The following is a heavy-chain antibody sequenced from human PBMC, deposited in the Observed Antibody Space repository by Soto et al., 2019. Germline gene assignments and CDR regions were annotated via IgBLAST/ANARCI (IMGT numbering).Heavy chain of an antibody. Sequence: QVQVQESGPGLVKPSGTLSLTCAVSGGSISSSNWWSWVRQPPGKGLEWIGEIYHSGSINYNPSLRCRVIISVATSKHPLTLKLSSVTAANTAVYYCTRVAGSIYYYHGMDVWGQGTTVIVSS. V-gene: IGHV4-4*02. J-gene: IGHJ6*02. CDR1: GGSISSSNW. CDR2: IYHSGSI. CDR3: TRVAGSIYYYHGMDV. D-gene: IGHD6-19*01.